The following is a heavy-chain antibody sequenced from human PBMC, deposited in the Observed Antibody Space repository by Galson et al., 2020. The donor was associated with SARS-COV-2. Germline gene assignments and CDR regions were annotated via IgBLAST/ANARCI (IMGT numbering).Heavy chain of an antibody. CDR2: ISYDGSNK. CDR3: AKEFRSVGFWSGYYQGFLPVYYYGMDV. V-gene: IGHV3-30*18. J-gene: IGHJ6*02. D-gene: IGHD3-3*01. CDR1: GFTFSSYG. Sequence: GGSLRLSCAASGFTFSSYGMHWVRQAPGKGLEWVAVISYDGSNKYYADSVKGRFTISRDNSKNTLYLQMNSLRAEDTAVYYCAKEFRSVGFWSGYYQGFLPVYYYGMDVWGQGTTVTVSS.